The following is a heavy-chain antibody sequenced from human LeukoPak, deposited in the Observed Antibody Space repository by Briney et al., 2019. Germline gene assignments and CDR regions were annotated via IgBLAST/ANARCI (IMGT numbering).Heavy chain of an antibody. CDR2: IKQDGSEK. CDR1: GFTFSSYW. D-gene: IGHD4-17*01. Sequence: GGSLRLSCAASGFTFSSYWMSWVRQAPGKGLEWVANIKQDGSEKYYVDSVKGRFTISRDKAKNSLYLQMNSLRAEDTAVYYCARGAVTTHGHYYYGMDVWGQGTTVTVSS. J-gene: IGHJ6*02. V-gene: IGHV3-7*01. CDR3: ARGAVTTHGHYYYGMDV.